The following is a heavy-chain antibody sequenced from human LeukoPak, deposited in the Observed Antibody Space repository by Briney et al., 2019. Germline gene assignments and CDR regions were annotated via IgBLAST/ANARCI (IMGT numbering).Heavy chain of an antibody. CDR2: LSSGSDYI. Sequence: AGGSLRLSCAASGFNFRRYTMTWVRQAPGKGLEWVSGLSSGSDYIYYADSVKGRFTISRDNAKNSLYLQMNSLRAEDAAVYYCARDGSAYYNDNTGSRGEFDSWGQGALVTVSS. CDR1: GFNFRRYT. V-gene: IGHV3-21*01. CDR3: ARDGSAYYNDNTGSRGEFDS. D-gene: IGHD3-22*01. J-gene: IGHJ4*02.